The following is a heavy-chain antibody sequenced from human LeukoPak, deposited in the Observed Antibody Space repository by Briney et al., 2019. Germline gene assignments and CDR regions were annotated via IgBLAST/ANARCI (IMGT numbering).Heavy chain of an antibody. V-gene: IGHV4-39*07. Sequence: SETLSLTCTVSGGFISSSSYYWDWIRQPPGKGLEWIGSIYYSGSTNFNPSLKSRVAIAVDTSKNQFSLSMRSVTAADTAVYYCARVSAAGMEFHYGMDVWGQGTTVFVPS. D-gene: IGHD6-25*01. J-gene: IGHJ6*02. CDR2: IYYSGST. CDR1: GGFISSSSYY. CDR3: ARVSAAGMEFHYGMDV.